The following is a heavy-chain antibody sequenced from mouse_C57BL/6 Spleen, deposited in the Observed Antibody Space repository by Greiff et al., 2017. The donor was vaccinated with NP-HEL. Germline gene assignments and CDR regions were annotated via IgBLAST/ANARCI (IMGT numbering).Heavy chain of an antibody. CDR1: GYTFTRYW. D-gene: IGHD2-1*01. CDR2: LNPRNGGT. V-gene: IGHV1-53*01. Sequence: QVQLQQSGTELVKPGASVKLSCKASGYTFTRYWMHWVKQRPGQGLEWIGNLNPRNGGTNYNEKFKSKATLTVDKSSSPAYLHLSSLTSEDSSVYYCASRYGNYADYWGQGTTLTVSS. J-gene: IGHJ2*01. CDR3: ASRYGNYADY.